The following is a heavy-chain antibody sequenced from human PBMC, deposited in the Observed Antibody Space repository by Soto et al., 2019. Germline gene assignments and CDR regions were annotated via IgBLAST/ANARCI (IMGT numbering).Heavy chain of an antibody. J-gene: IGHJ3*01. V-gene: IGHV1-2*02. CDR1: GYTFTGYY. CDR3: ARDYYDGSGSYGLEF. CDR2: INPNRGGA. Sequence: QVHLVQSGAEVKKPRASVTVSCRASGYTFTGYYIHWVRQVPGQGLEWMGWINPNRGGANIAQKFQGAVTVPRDTPTTTTYVELGTLRYNGTSVYYCARDYYDGSGSYGLEFWGEGTMVAVAA. D-gene: IGHD3-22*01.